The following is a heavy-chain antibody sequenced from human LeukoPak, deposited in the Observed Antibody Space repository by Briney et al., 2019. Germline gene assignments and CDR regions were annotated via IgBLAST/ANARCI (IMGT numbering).Heavy chain of an antibody. V-gene: IGHV4-59*01. J-gene: IGHJ4*02. CDR1: GGSISIYY. CDR3: ARLYSSGWAFDY. Sequence: SETLSLTCTVSGGSISIYYWSWIRQPPGKGLEWIGYIYYSGSTNYNPSLKSRVTISVDTSKNQFSLKLSSVTAADTAVYYCARLYSSGWAFDYWGQGTLVTVSS. CDR2: IYYSGST. D-gene: IGHD6-19*01.